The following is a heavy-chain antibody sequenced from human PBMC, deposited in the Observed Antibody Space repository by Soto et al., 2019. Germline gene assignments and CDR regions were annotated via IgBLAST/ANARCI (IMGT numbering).Heavy chain of an antibody. CDR3: AKEGHSNGYGACFDF. CDR1: GFTFSTYG. D-gene: IGHD5-18*01. J-gene: IGHJ5*01. CDR2: TSRDGGRQ. V-gene: IGHV3-30*18. Sequence: QVQLVESGGGVVQPGRSLRLSCAASGFTFSTYGMQWVRQAPGKGMEWVAVTSRDGGRQYYADSVKGRFTISRDNSKNTLYLQMNGLKAEDTAVYYCAKEGHSNGYGACFDFWGQGALVTVSS.